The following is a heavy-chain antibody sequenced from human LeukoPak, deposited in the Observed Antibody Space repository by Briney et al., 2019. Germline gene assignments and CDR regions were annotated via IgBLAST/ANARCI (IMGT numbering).Heavy chain of an antibody. V-gene: IGHV3-30-3*01. CDR1: GFTFSSYA. J-gene: IGHJ4*02. D-gene: IGHD4-17*01. Sequence: GGSLRLSCAASGFTFSSYAMHWVRQAPGKGLEWVAVISYDGSNKYYADSVEGRFTISRDNSKNTLYLQMNSLRAEDTAVYYCAREGDYGDYDLDYWGQGTLVTVSS. CDR2: ISYDGSNK. CDR3: AREGDYGDYDLDY.